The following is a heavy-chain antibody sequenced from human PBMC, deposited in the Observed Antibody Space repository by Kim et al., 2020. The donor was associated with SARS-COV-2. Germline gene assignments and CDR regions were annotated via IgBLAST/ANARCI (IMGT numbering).Heavy chain of an antibody. CDR1: GYTFTSYD. CDR2: MNPNSGNT. V-gene: IGHV1-8*01. Sequence: ASVKVSCKASGYTFTSYDINWVRQATGQGLEWMGWMNPNSGNTGYAQKFQGRVTMTRNTSISTAYMELSSLRSEDTAVYYCARGGIDYYGSGSYNRGFSWGQGNLVTVSS. J-gene: IGHJ1*01. D-gene: IGHD3-10*01. CDR3: ARGGIDYYGSGSYNRGFS.